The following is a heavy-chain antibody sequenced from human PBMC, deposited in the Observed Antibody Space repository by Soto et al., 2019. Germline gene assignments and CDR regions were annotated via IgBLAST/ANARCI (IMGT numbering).Heavy chain of an antibody. CDR2: ISGSGGST. CDR3: AKDNPAAPTKYYYYGMDV. J-gene: IGHJ6*02. Sequence: GGSLRLSCAASGFTFSSYAMSWVRQAPGKGLEWVSAISGSGGSTYYADSVKGRFTISRDNSKNTLYLQMNSLRAEDMAVYYCAKDNPAAPTKYYYYGMDVWGQGTTVTVSS. D-gene: IGHD2-2*01. V-gene: IGHV3-23*01. CDR1: GFTFSSYA.